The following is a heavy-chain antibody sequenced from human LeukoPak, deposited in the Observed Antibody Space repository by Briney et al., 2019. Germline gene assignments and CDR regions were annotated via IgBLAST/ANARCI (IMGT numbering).Heavy chain of an antibody. CDR2: IIPIFGTA. CDR1: GGTFSSYA. V-gene: IGHV1-69*05. J-gene: IGHJ4*02. D-gene: IGHD2-2*01. CDR3: ARSLYCSSTSCYLYYFDY. Sequence: GSSVKVSCKASGGTFSSYAISWVRQAPGQGLEWMGGIIPIFGTANYAQKFQGRVTITTDESTSTAYMELSSLRSEDTAVYYCARSLYCSSTSCYLYYFDYWGQGTLVTVSS.